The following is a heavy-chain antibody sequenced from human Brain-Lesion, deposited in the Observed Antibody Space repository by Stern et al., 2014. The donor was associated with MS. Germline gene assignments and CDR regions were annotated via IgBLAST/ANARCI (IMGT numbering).Heavy chain of an antibody. D-gene: IGHD2-2*01. V-gene: IGHV4-61*02. CDR1: GGSISSGGYY. Sequence: QLQLQESGPGLVKPSQTLSLSCTVSGGSISSGGYYWSWIRQPAGKGLEWIGRIFNSGSTRYNPSQKSRVTIQIDTPKTRFPRRLTSMTAADTAVYYCARGRVVPGFQYYATDVWGQGTTVIVSS. J-gene: IGHJ6*02. CDR3: ARGRVVPGFQYYATDV. CDR2: IFNSGST.